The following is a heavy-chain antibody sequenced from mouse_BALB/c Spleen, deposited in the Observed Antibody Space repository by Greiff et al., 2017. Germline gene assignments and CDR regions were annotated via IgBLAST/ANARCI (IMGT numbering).Heavy chain of an antibody. CDR1: GFSLTGYG. CDR2: IWGDGST. Sequence: VQRVESGPGLVAPSQSLSITCTVSGFSLTGYGVNWVRQPPGKGLEWLGMIWGDGSTDYNSALKSRLSISKDNSKSQVFLKMNSLQTDDTARYYCARDHGNYLYYAMDYWGQGTSVTVSS. D-gene: IGHD2-1*01. J-gene: IGHJ4*01. CDR3: ARDHGNYLYYAMDY. V-gene: IGHV2-6-7*01.